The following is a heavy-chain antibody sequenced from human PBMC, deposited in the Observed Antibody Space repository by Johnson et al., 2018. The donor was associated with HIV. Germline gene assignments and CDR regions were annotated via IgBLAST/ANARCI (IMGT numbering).Heavy chain of an antibody. J-gene: IGHJ3*02. CDR1: GLTFSNYA. V-gene: IGHV3-23*04. CDR2: IGARGGRT. CDR3: AKPRYYDNAFEM. D-gene: IGHD3-16*01. Sequence: VQLVESGGGLVQPGGSLRLSCAASGLTFSNYAMSWVRQGPGKGLEWVSAIGARGGRTFYADSVKGRFTISRDNSKNTLSLQMNSLRAEDTAVYYCAKPRYYDNAFEMWGQGTMVTVSS.